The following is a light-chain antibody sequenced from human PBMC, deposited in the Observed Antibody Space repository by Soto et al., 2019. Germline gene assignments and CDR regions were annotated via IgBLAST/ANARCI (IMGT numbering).Light chain of an antibody. CDR2: AAS. CDR3: QQVNTYPIT. CDR1: QGISNH. V-gene: IGKV1-9*01. J-gene: IGKJ5*01. Sequence: DVQLTQSPSFLSISVGDRVTITCRASQGISNHLAWYQQKPGKAPNLLIYAASTLQSGVPSRFSGSRSGTEFTLTISSLQPEDFATYYCQQVNTYPITFGQGTRLDMK.